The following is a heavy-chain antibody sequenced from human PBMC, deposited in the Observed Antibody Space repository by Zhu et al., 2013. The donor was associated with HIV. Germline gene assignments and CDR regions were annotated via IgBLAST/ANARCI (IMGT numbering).Heavy chain of an antibody. V-gene: IGHV1-2*02. CDR3: AREGVGAAFDY. CDR1: GYTFTGYY. J-gene: IGHJ4*02. Sequence: QVQLVQSGAEVKKPGASVKVSCKASGYTFTGYYMHWVRQAPGQGLEWMGWINPNSGDTNYAQTFQGRVTMTRDASISTAYLEVSRLISDDTAVYYCAREGVGAAFDYWAQGTLVTVSS. CDR2: INPNSGDT. D-gene: IGHD1-26*01.